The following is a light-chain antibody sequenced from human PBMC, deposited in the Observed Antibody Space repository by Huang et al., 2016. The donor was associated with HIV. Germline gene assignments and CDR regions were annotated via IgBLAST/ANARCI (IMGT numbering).Light chain of an antibody. V-gene: IGKV4-1*01. J-gene: IGKJ4*01. CDR3: QQYYSSPLT. CDR2: CAS. CDR1: QSVLYSSNNNNY. Sequence: DIVMTQSPDSLAVSLGERATINCKSSQSVLYSSNNNNYLAWYQQKPGQPPKLLIFCASTREPGVPDRFSGSGSETDFTLTISSLQAEDVAVYYCQQYYSSPLTFGGGTKVEIK.